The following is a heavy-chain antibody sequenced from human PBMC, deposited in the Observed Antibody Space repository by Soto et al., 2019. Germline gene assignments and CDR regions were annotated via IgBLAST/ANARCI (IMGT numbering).Heavy chain of an antibody. D-gene: IGHD3-9*01. V-gene: IGHV3-23*01. CDR1: GFSLSTYT. J-gene: IGHJ4*02. Sequence: VQLLESGGHLVQPGGSLRLTCAASGFSLSTYTMNWVRQAPGKGLEWLSGIFGSSGKTFYADSVKGRFTISKDNSKNMLFLQMDSLTAEDTAVYYCAKDRQPDGIWTFDYWGQGTLVTVSS. CDR3: AKDRQPDGIWTFDY. CDR2: IFGSSGKT.